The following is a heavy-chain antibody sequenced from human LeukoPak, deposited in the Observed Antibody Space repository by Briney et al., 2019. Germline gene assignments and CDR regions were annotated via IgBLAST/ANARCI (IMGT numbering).Heavy chain of an antibody. D-gene: IGHD3-10*01. Sequence: GGSLKISCKGSGYSFTSCWSGWGRQMAGNGLEGMGIIYPGDSGTRYSPSFQSQVTISADKSISTAYLQWSSLKASDTAMSYCGRQIPYGSGSFDYWGQGTLVTVSS. J-gene: IGHJ4*02. CDR1: GYSFTSCW. CDR2: IYPGDSGT. CDR3: GRQIPYGSGSFDY. V-gene: IGHV5-51*01.